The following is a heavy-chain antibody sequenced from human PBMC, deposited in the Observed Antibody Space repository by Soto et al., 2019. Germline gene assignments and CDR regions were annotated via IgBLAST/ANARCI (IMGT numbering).Heavy chain of an antibody. J-gene: IGHJ4*02. V-gene: IGHV3-33*01. CDR3: ARIGSWALNFDY. Sequence: PGGSLRLSCAAPGFTFSSYGMHWVRQAPGKGLEWVAVIWYDGSNKYYADSVKGRFTISRDNSNNMLYLQMNSLRAEDTAVYYCARIGSWALNFDYWGQGTLVTVSS. CDR2: IWYDGSNK. D-gene: IGHD6-13*01. CDR1: GFTFSSYG.